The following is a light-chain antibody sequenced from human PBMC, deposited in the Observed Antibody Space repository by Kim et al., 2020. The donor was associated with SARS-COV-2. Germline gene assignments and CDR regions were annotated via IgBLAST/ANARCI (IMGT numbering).Light chain of an antibody. V-gene: IGKV2-30*01. Sequence: PASISCRSSHNLVYSDGTIFSNWFHQRPGQSPRRLIQKVSIRDSGVPDRFSASGSGTDFTLKISRVEAEDVGVYYCMQGTHGPRTFGQGTKVDIK. CDR1: HNLVYSDGTIF. CDR2: KVS. J-gene: IGKJ1*01. CDR3: MQGTHGPRT.